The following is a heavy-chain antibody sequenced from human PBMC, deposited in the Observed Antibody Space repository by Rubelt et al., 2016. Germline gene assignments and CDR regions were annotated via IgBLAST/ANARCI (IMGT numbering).Heavy chain of an antibody. V-gene: IGHV3-15*01. D-gene: IGHD3-10*01. CDR3: AAESSYSASGTSFVYFHF. CDR2: FRTLGVDGTT. Sequence: GKGLEWVGRFRTLGVDGTTDYAAPVKGRFTISRDDSKKTVYLQMNSLKTEDTAVYYCAAESSYSASGTSFVYFHFWGQGTLVTVSS. J-gene: IGHJ1*01.